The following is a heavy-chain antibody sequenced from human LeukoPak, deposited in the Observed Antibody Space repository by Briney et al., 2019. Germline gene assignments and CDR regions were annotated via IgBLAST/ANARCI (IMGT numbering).Heavy chain of an antibody. Sequence: GASVKVSCKASGYTFTGYYMHWVRQAPGHGLEWMAWISPNNGATYYAQNFQGRVTMTRDTSISTAYMELSSLTSDDTAVYYCATGGAGTSGTTVDYWGQGTLVTVSS. CDR3: ATGGAGTSGTTVDY. V-gene: IGHV1-2*02. CDR1: GYTFTGYY. J-gene: IGHJ4*02. CDR2: ISPNNGAT. D-gene: IGHD1-1*01.